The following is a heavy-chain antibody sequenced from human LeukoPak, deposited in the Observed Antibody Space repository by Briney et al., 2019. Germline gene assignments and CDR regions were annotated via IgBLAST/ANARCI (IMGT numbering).Heavy chain of an antibody. CDR1: GFPFSDCA. V-gene: IGHV3-30-3*01. J-gene: IGHJ1*01. Sequence: PGRSLRLSCAASGFPFSDCAVHWVRQAPGKGLEWVALISYDGSNKYYADSVKGRFTISRDDSKNTLSLQMNGLGGDDTAVYYCASRTNSGPPFWGQGTLVTVSS. D-gene: IGHD3-10*01. CDR2: ISYDGSNK. CDR3: ASRTNSGPPF.